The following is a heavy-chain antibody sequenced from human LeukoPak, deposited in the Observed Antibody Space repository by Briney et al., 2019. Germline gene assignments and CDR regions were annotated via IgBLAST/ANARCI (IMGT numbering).Heavy chain of an antibody. D-gene: IGHD6-13*01. Sequence: SETLSLTCTVSGGSFSSYYWSWIRQPLGKGLEWIGYIYYGGDTNYNPSLKSRVTISVDTSKNQFSLKLSSVTAADTAVFYCARSWGSSSGIDNWGQGTLVTVSS. CDR3: ARSWGSSSGIDN. CDR2: IYYGGDT. V-gene: IGHV4-59*01. CDR1: GGSFSSYY. J-gene: IGHJ4*02.